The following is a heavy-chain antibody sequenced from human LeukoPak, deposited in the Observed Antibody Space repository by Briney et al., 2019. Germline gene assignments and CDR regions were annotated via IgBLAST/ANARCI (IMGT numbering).Heavy chain of an antibody. CDR2: INHSGST. CDR3: ARREQLDSPGFDY. CDR1: GGSFSGYY. D-gene: IGHD6-13*01. V-gene: IGHV4-34*01. Sequence: SETLSLTCAVYGGSFSGYYWSWIRQPPGKGLEWIGEINHSGSTNYNPSLKSRVTISVDTSKNQFSLKLSSVTAADTAVYYCARREQLDSPGFDYWGRGTLVTVSS. J-gene: IGHJ4*02.